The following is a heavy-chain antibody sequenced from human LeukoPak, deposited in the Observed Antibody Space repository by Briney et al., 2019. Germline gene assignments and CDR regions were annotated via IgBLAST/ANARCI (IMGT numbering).Heavy chain of an antibody. J-gene: IGHJ4*02. CDR3: AIDHCSSGWFDY. Sequence: SETLSLTCTVSGGSISNYYWRWIRQPPGKVLERIGYFYYSGSTNYNPSLKSRVTISVDTSNNQFSLKLSSVTAADTAVYYCAIDHCSSGWFDYWGQGTLVTVSS. CDR2: FYYSGST. D-gene: IGHD6-19*01. CDR1: GGSISNYY. V-gene: IGHV4-59*01.